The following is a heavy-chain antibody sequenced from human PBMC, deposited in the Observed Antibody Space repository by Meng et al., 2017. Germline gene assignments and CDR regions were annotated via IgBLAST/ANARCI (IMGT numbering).Heavy chain of an antibody. Sequence: GESLKISCAASGFTFSSYWMSWVRQAPGKGLEWVANIKQDGSEKYYVDSVKGRFTISRDNAKNSLYLQMNSLRAEDTAVYYCARDLFGDYKWDYYYGMDVWGQGTTVTVSS. CDR3: ARDLFGDYKWDYYYGMDV. J-gene: IGHJ6*02. V-gene: IGHV3-7*01. CDR1: GFTFSSYW. D-gene: IGHD4-17*01. CDR2: IKQDGSEK.